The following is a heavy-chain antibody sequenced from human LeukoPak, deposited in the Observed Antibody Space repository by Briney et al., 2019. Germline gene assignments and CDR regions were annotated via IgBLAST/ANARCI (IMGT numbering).Heavy chain of an antibody. D-gene: IGHD3-16*01. Sequence: ASVKVSCKASGYTFTSYGISWVRQAPGQGLEWMGWMNPNSGSTGYAQKFQGRVTITRNTSISTAYMELSSLRSEDTAVYYCARAYTGHYIGGFDYWGQGTLVTVSS. J-gene: IGHJ4*02. CDR3: ARAYTGHYIGGFDY. CDR1: GYTFTSYG. V-gene: IGHV1-8*03. CDR2: MNPNSGST.